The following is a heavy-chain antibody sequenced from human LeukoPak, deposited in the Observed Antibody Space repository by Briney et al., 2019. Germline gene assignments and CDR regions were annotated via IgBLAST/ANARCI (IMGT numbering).Heavy chain of an antibody. CDR3: AKDLAVAGYSDY. J-gene: IGHJ4*02. V-gene: IGHV3-30*18. Sequence: GGSLRLSCAASGFTFSSYGMHWVRQAPGKGLEWVAVISYDGSNKYYADSVKGRFTISRDNSKNTLYLQMNSLRAEDTAVYYCAKDLAVAGYSDYWGQGTLVTVSS. CDR2: ISYDGSNK. D-gene: IGHD6-19*01. CDR1: GFTFSSYG.